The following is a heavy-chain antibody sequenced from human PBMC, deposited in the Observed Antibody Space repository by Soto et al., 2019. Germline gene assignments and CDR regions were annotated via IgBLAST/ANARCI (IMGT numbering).Heavy chain of an antibody. CDR1: GYTFTSYG. D-gene: IGHD3-3*01. J-gene: IGHJ5*02. Sequence: ASVKVSCKASGYTFTSYGISWVRQAPGQGLEWMGWISAYNGNTNYAQKLQGRVTMTTDTSTSTAYMELRSLRSDDTAVYYCARDGRLYYDFWSGYSNWFDPWGQGTLVTVSS. CDR2: ISAYNGNT. V-gene: IGHV1-18*01. CDR3: ARDGRLYYDFWSGYSNWFDP.